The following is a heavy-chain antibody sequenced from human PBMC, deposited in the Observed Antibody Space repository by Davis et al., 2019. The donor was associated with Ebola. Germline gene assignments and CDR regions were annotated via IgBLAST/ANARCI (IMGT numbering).Heavy chain of an antibody. CDR2: INPDGSIT. D-gene: IGHD6-13*01. J-gene: IGHJ4*02. CDR3: TRDDWSAADS. Sequence: GESLKISCAASGFTFSTSWIHWVRQAPGEGLVWVSRINPDGSITGYADSVKGRFTISRDNAKNTLFLQMNSLRAEDTAVYYCTRDDWSAADSWGQGTLVTVSS. CDR1: GFTFSTSW. V-gene: IGHV3-74*01.